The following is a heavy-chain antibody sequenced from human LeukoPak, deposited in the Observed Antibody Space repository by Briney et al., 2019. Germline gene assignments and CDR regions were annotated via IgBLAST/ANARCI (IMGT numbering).Heavy chain of an antibody. Sequence: GASLKISCKGSGYSFTSYWIGWVRQLPGKGLEWMGIISPGDSDTTSRPSFQGQVPISADKPISPAYLQWSSLKASDTAMYYCASLLMGATGGFDYWGQGTLVTVSS. CDR1: GYSFTSYW. CDR2: ISPGDSDT. J-gene: IGHJ4*02. D-gene: IGHD1-26*01. CDR3: ASLLMGATGGFDY. V-gene: IGHV5-51*04.